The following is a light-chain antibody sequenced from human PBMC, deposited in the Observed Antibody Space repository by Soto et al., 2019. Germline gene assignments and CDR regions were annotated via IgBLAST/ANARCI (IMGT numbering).Light chain of an antibody. CDR3: QQYHDHIT. Sequence: EIELSQSPRTPSLYPGESDTLLCRGRQFVSSRYLAWYQQKPGQAPRLLSYCTSIRGTGIPSRFSGSGSGTEFTLTIISLEADDFSTYYCQQYHDHITFGQGTKVDIK. V-gene: IGKV3-20*01. CDR1: QFVSSRY. J-gene: IGKJ1*01. CDR2: CTS.